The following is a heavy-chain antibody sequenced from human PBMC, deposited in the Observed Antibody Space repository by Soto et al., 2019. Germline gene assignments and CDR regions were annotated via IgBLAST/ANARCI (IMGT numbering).Heavy chain of an antibody. Sequence: QITVKESGPKLLKPSQTLTLTCAFSGFSLSTSGVGVGWVRQPPGKAPEWLALIYWDDDKRYRQSLKSRLSIPKDTSKDQVIFTMTNMDPVDTATSYCVHQDWNNNYFYFDLWGRGTLVTVSS. D-gene: IGHD1-1*01. CDR1: GFSLSTSGVG. J-gene: IGHJ2*01. V-gene: IGHV2-5*02. CDR3: VHQDWNNNYFYFDL. CDR2: IYWDDDK.